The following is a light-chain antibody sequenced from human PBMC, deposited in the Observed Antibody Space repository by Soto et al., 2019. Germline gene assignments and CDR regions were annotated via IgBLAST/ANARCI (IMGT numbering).Light chain of an antibody. CDR1: QSVSSN. CDR2: GAS. CDR3: QQYNKWPLFT. Sequence: ETVMTQSPATLYVSPGERATLSCRASQSVSSNLAWYQQRPGQAPRLLIYGASTRATGIPARFSGSGSGTEFTLTISSLQSEDFAVYYCQQYNKWPLFTFGPGTRVDMK. J-gene: IGKJ3*01. V-gene: IGKV3-15*01.